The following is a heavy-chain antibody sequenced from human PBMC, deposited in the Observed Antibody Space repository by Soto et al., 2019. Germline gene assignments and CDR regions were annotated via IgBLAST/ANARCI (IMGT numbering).Heavy chain of an antibody. V-gene: IGHV4-39*02. CDR2: IYYCGST. CDR1: GGSISSSSYY. J-gene: IGHJ4*02. D-gene: IGHD3-10*01. CDR3: AREYGSGSYYKGEDY. Sequence: QLQLQESGPGLVKPSETLSLTCTVSGGSISSSSYYWGWIRQPPGQGLEWIGRIYYCGSTYYNPSLKSRVTISVDTSKNQFSLKLSSVTAADTAVYYCAREYGSGSYYKGEDYWGQGTLVTVSS.